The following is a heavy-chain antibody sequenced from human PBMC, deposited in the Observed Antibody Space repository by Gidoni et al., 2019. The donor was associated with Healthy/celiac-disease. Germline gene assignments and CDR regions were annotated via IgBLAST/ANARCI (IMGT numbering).Heavy chain of an antibody. CDR1: GFTFSSYS. CDR2: ISSSSSYI. CDR3: ASDLTIFGRQYCSGGSCYSAWYFDL. V-gene: IGHV3-21*01. J-gene: IGHJ2*01. Sequence: EVQLVESGGGLVKPGGSLRLSCAASGFTFSSYSMNWVRQAPGKGLEWVSSISSSSSYIYYADSVKGRFTISRDNAKNSLYLQMNSLRAEDTAVYYCASDLTIFGRQYCSGGSCYSAWYFDLWGRGTLVTVSS. D-gene: IGHD2-15*01.